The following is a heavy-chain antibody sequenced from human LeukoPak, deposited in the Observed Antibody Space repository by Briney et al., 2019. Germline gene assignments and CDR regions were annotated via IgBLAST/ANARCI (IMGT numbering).Heavy chain of an antibody. V-gene: IGHV1-2*02. CDR1: GYTFTGYY. CDR2: INPHSGGT. J-gene: IGHJ6*03. CDR3: ARGFYSSSWYGVTLNYYYYMDV. Sequence: ASVKVSCKASGYTFTGYYIQWVRQAPGQGLEWMGWINPHSGGTNYAQEFQGRVTMTRDTSISTAYMELSSLRPDDTAVYYCARGFYSSSWYGVTLNYYYYMDVWGKGTTVTISS. D-gene: IGHD6-13*01.